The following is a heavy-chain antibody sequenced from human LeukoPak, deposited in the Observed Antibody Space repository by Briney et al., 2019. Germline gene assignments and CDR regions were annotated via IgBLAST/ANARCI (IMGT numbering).Heavy chain of an antibody. D-gene: IGHD1-1*01. CDR1: GFTFSHDW. CDR3: ARDHYNWTPDQGYKVFDY. Sequence: GGSLRLSCAASGFTFSHDWMSWVRQAPGKGLEWVASIKQDGSGDFYVDSVKGRFTISRDNAKNSVHLQMNSLRAEDTAVYYCARDHYNWTPDQGYKVFDYWGQGSLVTVSS. J-gene: IGHJ4*02. V-gene: IGHV3-7*01. CDR2: IKQDGSGD.